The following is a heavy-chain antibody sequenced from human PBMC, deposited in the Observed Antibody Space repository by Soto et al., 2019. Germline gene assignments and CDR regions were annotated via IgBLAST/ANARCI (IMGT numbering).Heavy chain of an antibody. CDR2: ISDSGSTM. D-gene: IGHD4-17*01. J-gene: IGHJ4*02. V-gene: IGHV3-48*03. CDR1: GFSFSSFE. CDR3: ARSTVTSD. Sequence: EVILVESGGGLARPGESLRLSCATSGFSFSSFEMIWVRQAPGKGLEWISYISDSGSTMYYADSVKGRFTISRDNAKNSLYLQMSSLRVEDTALYYCARSTVTSDWGQGTQVTVSS.